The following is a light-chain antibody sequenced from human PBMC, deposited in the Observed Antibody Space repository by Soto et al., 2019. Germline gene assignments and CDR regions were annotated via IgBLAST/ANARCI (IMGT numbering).Light chain of an antibody. CDR1: QSVSSSS. CDR2: DTS. V-gene: IGKV3-20*01. CDR3: QQYDSSPLT. J-gene: IGKJ4*01. Sequence: EIVLTQSPGTLSLSPGGRATLSCRASQSVSSSSLSWYQQKPGQAPRLLIYDTSSRATDIPDRFSGSGSGTDFTLTISRLEPEDFTVYYCQQYDSSPLTFGGGTKVEIK.